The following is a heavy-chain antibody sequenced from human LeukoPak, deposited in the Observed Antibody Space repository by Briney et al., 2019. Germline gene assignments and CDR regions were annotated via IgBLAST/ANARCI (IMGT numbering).Heavy chain of an antibody. J-gene: IGHJ3*01. D-gene: IGHD3-22*01. CDR3: TRDQYYSDNSGYPSDV. CDR2: ISGSSSDI. V-gene: IGHV3-21*06. Sequence: GGSLGLSCAASGFTFSVYNMHWVRKAPGKGLEWVSFISGSSSDIYYADSVKGRFTISRDNAKNSLYLQMNSLRAEDTATYYCTRDQYYSDNSGYPSDVWGQGTVVTVSS. CDR1: GFTFSVYN.